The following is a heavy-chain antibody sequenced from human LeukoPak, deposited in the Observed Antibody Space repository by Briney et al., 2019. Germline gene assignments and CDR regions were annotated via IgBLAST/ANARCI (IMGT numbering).Heavy chain of an antibody. CDR1: GGSINSYY. CDR2: IYSSGST. J-gene: IGHJ4*02. CDR3: ARGGKATVVTM. Sequence: PSETLSLTCTVSGGSINSYYWSWIRQPAGKGLEWIGRIYSSGSTNYNPSLKSRVSMSVDTSKNQFSLKLTSVTAADTAVYYCARGGKATVVTMWGQGILITVSS. D-gene: IGHD4-23*01. V-gene: IGHV4-4*07.